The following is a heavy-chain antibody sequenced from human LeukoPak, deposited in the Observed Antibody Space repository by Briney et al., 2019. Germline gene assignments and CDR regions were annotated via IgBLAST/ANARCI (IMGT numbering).Heavy chain of an antibody. J-gene: IGHJ4*02. D-gene: IGHD3-16*01. CDR1: GGSISSGSYY. CDR2: IYTSGST. V-gene: IGHV4-61*02. CDR3: ARGGGTYY. Sequence: SETLSLTCTVSGGSISSGSYYWSWIRQPAGKGLEWIGRIYTSGSTNYNPSLKSRVTISVDTSKNQFSLKLSSVTAADTAVYYCARGGGTYYWGQGTLVTVSS.